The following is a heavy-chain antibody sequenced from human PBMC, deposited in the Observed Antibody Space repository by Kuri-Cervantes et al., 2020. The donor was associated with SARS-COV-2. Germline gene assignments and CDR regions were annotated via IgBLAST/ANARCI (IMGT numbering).Heavy chain of an antibody. J-gene: IGHJ6*02. CDR3: AREPGGHYYDSSGYYSYYNYGMDV. Sequence: GFTFSSHVWHWVRQVPGKGLVWVSLINRDGCSTSYADSVKGRFTISRDNAKNTLYLQMNSPRAEDTAVYYCAREPGGHYYDSSGYYSYYNYGMDVWGQGTTVTVSS. CDR1: GFTFSSHV. V-gene: IGHV3-74*01. CDR2: INRDGCST. D-gene: IGHD3-22*01.